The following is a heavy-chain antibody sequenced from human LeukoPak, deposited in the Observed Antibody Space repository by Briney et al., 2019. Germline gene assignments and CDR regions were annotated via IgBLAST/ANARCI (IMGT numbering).Heavy chain of an antibody. V-gene: IGHV4-59*12. J-gene: IGHJ6*02. D-gene: IGHD3-10*01. CDR3: ARVMGYYGSGLYGMDV. CDR1: GGSISSYY. Sequence: SETLSLTCTVSGGSISSYYWSWIRQPPGKGLEWIGYIYYSGSTNYNPSLKSRVTISVDTSKNQFSLKLSSVTAADTAVYYCARVMGYYGSGLYGMDVWGQGTTVTVSS. CDR2: IYYSGST.